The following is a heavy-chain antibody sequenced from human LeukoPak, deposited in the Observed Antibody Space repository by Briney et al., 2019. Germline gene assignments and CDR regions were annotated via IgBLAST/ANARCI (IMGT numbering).Heavy chain of an antibody. CDR1: GASVSSSYW. CDR2: SFYSRGS. D-gene: IGHD3-10*01. Sequence: PSGTLSLTCAVSGASVSSSYWWIWVHQSPGKGLEWIGESFYSRGSNYNPSLKSRVTMSLDESTNHFSLKLSSVTAADTAVYYCGLATSYKIDSWGQGTLVIVSS. CDR3: GLATSYKIDS. J-gene: IGHJ4*02. V-gene: IGHV4-4*02.